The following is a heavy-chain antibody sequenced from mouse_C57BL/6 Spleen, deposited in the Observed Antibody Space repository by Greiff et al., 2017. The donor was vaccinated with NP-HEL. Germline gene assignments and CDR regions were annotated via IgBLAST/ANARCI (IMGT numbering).Heavy chain of an antibody. CDR1: GYTFTSYW. V-gene: IGHV1-59*01. CDR2: IDPSDSYT. J-gene: IGHJ3*01. D-gene: IGHD1-1*01. CDR3: AREGGYYGSSFAY. Sequence: QVQLKQPGAELVRPGTSVKLSCKASGYTFTSYWMHWVKQRPGQGLEWIGVIDPSDSYTNYNQKFKGKATLTVDTSSSTAYMQLSSLTSEDSAVYYCAREGGYYGSSFAYWGQGTLVTVSA.